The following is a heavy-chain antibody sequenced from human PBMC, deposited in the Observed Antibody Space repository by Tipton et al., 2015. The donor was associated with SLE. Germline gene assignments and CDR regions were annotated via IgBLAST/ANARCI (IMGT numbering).Heavy chain of an antibody. CDR2: VDPKDGET. CDR3: ATVDTFDL. V-gene: IGHV1-69-2*01. J-gene: IGHJ3*01. CDR1: VYSFTDYY. Sequence: QSGAEVKKPGATVKISCKVSVYSFTDYYIHWVQQAPGRGLEWMGLVDPKDGETIYAEKFRGRVTISADTSTDTAYMELTSLRSEDTAVYYCATVDTFDLWGQGTMVTVSS.